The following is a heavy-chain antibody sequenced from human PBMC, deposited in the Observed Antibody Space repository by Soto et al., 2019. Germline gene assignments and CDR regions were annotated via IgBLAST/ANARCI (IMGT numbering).Heavy chain of an antibody. CDR1: GFTFSSYA. D-gene: IGHD4-4*01. J-gene: IGHJ2*01. CDR2: ISYDGSNK. Sequence: VQLVECGGGVVQPGRSLRLSCAASGFTFSSYAMHWVRQVPGKGLEWVAVISYDGSNKYYADSVKGRFTISRDNSKNTLYLQMNSLRAEDTAVYYCARPLWRDDYNWGYFDLWGRGTLVIVSS. V-gene: IGHV3-30-3*01. CDR3: ARPLWRDDYNWGYFDL.